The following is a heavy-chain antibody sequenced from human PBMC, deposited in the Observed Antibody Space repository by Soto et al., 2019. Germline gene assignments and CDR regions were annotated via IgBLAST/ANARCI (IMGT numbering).Heavy chain of an antibody. CDR2: IIPIFGTA. CDR3: AEGTNDYGDYRDTYYYYGMDV. D-gene: IGHD4-17*01. Sequence: SVKVSCKASGGTFSSYAVSWVRQAPGQGLEWMGGIIPIFGTANYAQKFQGRVTITADESTSTAYMELSSLRSEDTAVYYCAEGTNDYGDYRDTYYYYGMDVWGQGTTVTVSS. V-gene: IGHV1-69*13. J-gene: IGHJ6*02. CDR1: GGTFSSYA.